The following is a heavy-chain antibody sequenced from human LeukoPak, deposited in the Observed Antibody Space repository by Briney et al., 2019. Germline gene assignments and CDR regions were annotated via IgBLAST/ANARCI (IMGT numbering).Heavy chain of an antibody. CDR1: GFTFGSYW. D-gene: IGHD3-3*01. J-gene: IGHJ3*02. Sequence: PGGSLRLSCAASGFTFGSYWMQWVRQTPEKGLVWVAHINNDGSNTIYVDSVKGRFTISRDNAKNSLYLQMNSLRAEDTAVYYCARENVRSGDAFDIWGQGTMVTVSS. CDR2: INNDGSNT. V-gene: IGHV3-74*01. CDR3: ARENVRSGDAFDI.